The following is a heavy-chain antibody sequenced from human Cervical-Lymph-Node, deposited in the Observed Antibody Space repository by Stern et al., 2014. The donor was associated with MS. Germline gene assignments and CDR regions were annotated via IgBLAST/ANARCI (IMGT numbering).Heavy chain of an antibody. CDR3: TKGGESTSDS. D-gene: IGHD4-17*01. V-gene: IGHV3-9*01. Sequence: EVQLVESGGGLVQPGRSLRLSCAASGFIFDDYAMHWVRQAQGKGLEWVSTISWNSAIIGYADSVKGRFTISRDNAKNSLYLQMDSLRAEDTAFYYCTKGGESTSDSWGQGTLVTVSS. J-gene: IGHJ4*02. CDR1: GFIFDDYA. CDR2: ISWNSAII.